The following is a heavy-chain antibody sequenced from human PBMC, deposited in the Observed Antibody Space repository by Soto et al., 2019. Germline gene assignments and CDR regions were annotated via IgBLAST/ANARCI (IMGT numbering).Heavy chain of an antibody. Sequence: SSETLSLTCTVSGGSISSYYWSWIRQPPGKGLEWIGYIYYSGSTNYNPSLKSRVTISVDTSKNQFSLKLSSVTAADTAVYYCARGWEAYKSGGHYFDYWGQGTLVTVSS. CDR3: ARGWEAYKSGGHYFDY. CDR1: GGSISSYY. V-gene: IGHV4-59*01. D-gene: IGHD1-26*01. CDR2: IYYSGST. J-gene: IGHJ4*02.